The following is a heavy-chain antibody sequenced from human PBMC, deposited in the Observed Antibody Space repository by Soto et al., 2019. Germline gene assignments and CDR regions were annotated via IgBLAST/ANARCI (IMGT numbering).Heavy chain of an antibody. CDR3: ARGTEWLRANYYYYGMDV. J-gene: IGHJ6*02. D-gene: IGHD5-12*01. Sequence: PGGSLRLSCAASGFTFSSYAMHWVRQAPGKGLEWVAVISYDGSNKYYADSVKGRFTISRDNSKNTLYLQMNSLRAEDTAVYYCARGTEWLRANYYYYGMDVWGQGTTVTV. CDR1: GFTFSSYA. V-gene: IGHV3-30-3*01. CDR2: ISYDGSNK.